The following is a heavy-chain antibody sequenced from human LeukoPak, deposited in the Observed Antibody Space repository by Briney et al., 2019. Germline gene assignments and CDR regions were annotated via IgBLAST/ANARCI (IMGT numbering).Heavy chain of an antibody. D-gene: IGHD6-13*01. V-gene: IGHV1-8*01. Sequence: GASVKVSCKASGYIFTSYDINWVRQATGQGLEWMGWMNPNSGNTGYAQKFQGRVTMTRNTSISTAYMELSSLRSEDTAVYYCAREGSWSDGWFDPWGQGTLVTVSS. CDR3: AREGSWSDGWFDP. J-gene: IGHJ5*02. CDR2: MNPNSGNT. CDR1: GYIFTSYD.